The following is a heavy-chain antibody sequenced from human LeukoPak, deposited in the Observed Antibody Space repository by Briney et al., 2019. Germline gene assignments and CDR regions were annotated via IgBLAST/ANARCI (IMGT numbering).Heavy chain of an antibody. Sequence: EASVKVSCKDSGYTFTSYDINWMRQATGQGLEWMGWMNPNSGNTGYAQKFQSRVTMTRNTSISTAYMELSSLRSEGTAVYYCARDNGGTAMAYYYYYYMDVWGKGTTVIISS. CDR2: MNPNSGNT. J-gene: IGHJ6*03. CDR3: ARDNGGTAMAYYYYYYMDV. D-gene: IGHD5-18*01. V-gene: IGHV1-8*01. CDR1: GYTFTSYD.